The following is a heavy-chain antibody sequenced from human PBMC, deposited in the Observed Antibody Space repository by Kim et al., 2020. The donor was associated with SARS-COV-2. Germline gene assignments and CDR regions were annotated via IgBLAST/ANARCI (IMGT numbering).Heavy chain of an antibody. V-gene: IGHV4-4*07. CDR3: AKTTCPILEFYY. CDR1: GDSVSGGY. J-gene: IGHJ4*02. Sequence: SETLSLTCTVSGDSVSGGYWSWFRQPAGKGLEWIGRVYNGGNTDYNPSLKSRVTISVDKSKNHFSLRLNSVTAADTAVSSCAKTTCPILEFYYWGQGTLV. D-gene: IGHD3-9*01. CDR2: VYNGGNT.